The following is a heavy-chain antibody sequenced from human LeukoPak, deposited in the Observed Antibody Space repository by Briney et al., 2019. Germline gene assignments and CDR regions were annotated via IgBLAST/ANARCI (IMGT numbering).Heavy chain of an antibody. CDR3: AKVITMTPGDY. CDR1: EFTFSSFA. V-gene: IGHV3-23*01. J-gene: IGHJ4*02. Sequence: GGSLRLSCAASEFTFSSFAMSWVRQAPGKGLEWVSHISGSGGSTFYADSVKGRFTISRDNSRNTLYLQMDSLRAEDTAIYYCAKVITMTPGDYWGQGTLVTVSS. CDR2: ISGSGGST. D-gene: IGHD3-22*01.